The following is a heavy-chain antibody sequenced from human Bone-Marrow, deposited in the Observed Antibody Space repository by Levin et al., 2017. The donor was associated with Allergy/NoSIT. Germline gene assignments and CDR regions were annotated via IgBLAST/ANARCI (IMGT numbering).Heavy chain of an antibody. D-gene: IGHD1-1*01. Sequence: GGSLRLSCAASGFTFSYYGMHWVRQAPGKGLEWVAGTWSDGSQKDYADSVKGRFTISRDNSKNTLFLEMNSPRGEDTAVYYCARSLYNTLVWFDLWGRGILVAVSS. CDR3: ARSLYNTLVWFDL. CDR2: TWSDGSQK. J-gene: IGHJ2*01. CDR1: GFTFSYYG. V-gene: IGHV3-33*01.